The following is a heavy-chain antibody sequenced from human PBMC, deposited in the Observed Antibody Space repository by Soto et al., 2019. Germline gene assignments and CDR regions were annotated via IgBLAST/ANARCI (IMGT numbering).Heavy chain of an antibody. J-gene: IGHJ3*01. D-gene: IGHD3-22*01. Sequence: PGGSLRLSCAASGFTFRTYAMSWVRPAPGKGLEWVSVISGSTGKTYYADSVKGRFTISRDNSKNTVFLQMKSLRAEDTAVYYCAKTRLYDSPDYHRDALDVWGQGTRVTVSS. CDR3: AKTRLYDSPDYHRDALDV. CDR2: ISGSTGKT. CDR1: GFTFRTYA. V-gene: IGHV3-23*01.